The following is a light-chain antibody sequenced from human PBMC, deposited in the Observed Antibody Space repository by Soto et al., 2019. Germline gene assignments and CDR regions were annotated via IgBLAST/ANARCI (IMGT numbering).Light chain of an antibody. CDR3: QTWGSDIQV. CDR2: VNFRGAH. CDR1: GDHTNYA. V-gene: IGLV4-69*01. Sequence: QSVLTRPPSASASLGASVTLTCTVTGDHTNYAIAWHQQSPGKGPRYLMTVNFRGAHNKEAGIPDRCSGSSTGAERSLTISSLHSDDEAVYCCQTWGSDIQVFGPGTELTV. J-gene: IGLJ1*01.